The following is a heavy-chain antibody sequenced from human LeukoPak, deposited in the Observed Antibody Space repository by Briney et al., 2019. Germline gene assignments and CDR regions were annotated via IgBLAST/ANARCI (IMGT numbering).Heavy chain of an antibody. Sequence: ASVKVSCKASGGTFSSYAISWVRQAPGQGLEWMGRIIPIFGTANYTLKFQGRVTITTDESTSTAYMELRSLRSEDTAVYYCARGVQLDYYYYYMDVWGKGTTVTVSS. D-gene: IGHD5-18*01. CDR3: ARGVQLDYYYYYMDV. CDR2: IIPIFGTA. J-gene: IGHJ6*03. V-gene: IGHV1-69*05. CDR1: GGTFSSYA.